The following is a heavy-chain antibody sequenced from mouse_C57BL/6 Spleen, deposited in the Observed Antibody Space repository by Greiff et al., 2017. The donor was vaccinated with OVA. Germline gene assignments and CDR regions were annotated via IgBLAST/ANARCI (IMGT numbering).Heavy chain of an antibody. Sequence: VKVVESGPGLVQPSQSLSITCTVSGFSLTSYGVHWVRQSPGKGLEWLGVIWSGGSTDYNAAFISRLSISKDNSKSQVFFKMNSLQADDTAIYYCARNGDYGSSYRYCDVWGTGTTVTVSS. D-gene: IGHD1-1*01. CDR3: ARNGDYGSSYRYCDV. CDR1: GFSLTSYG. J-gene: IGHJ1*03. V-gene: IGHV2-2*01. CDR2: IWSGGST.